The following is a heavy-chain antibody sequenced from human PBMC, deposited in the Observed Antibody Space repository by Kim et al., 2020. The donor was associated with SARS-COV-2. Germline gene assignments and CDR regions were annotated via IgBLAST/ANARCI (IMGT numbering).Heavy chain of an antibody. V-gene: IGHV4-59*01. J-gene: IGHJ4*02. CDR3: ARESDSSGYYRSYYFDY. CDR1: GGSISSYY. D-gene: IGHD3-22*01. CDR2: IYYSGST. Sequence: SETLSLTCTVSGGSISSYYWSWIRQPPGKGLEWIGYIYYSGSTNYTPSLKSRVTISVDTFKNKFSLKLSSVTAADTAVYYCARESDSSGYYRSYYFDYWGQGTLVTVSS.